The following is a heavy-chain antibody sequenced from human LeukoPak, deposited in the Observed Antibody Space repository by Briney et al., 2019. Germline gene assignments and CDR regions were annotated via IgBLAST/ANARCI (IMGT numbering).Heavy chain of an antibody. V-gene: IGHV3-64*04. CDR2: INSNGGST. Sequence: GGSLRLSCVASGFIVSNNYLNWVRQAPGKGLEYVSGINSNGGSTYYADSVKGRFSISRDSSKNTLYLQMNSLRVEDTAVYYCARVPGYSWGQGTLVTVSS. CDR3: ARVPGYS. CDR1: GFIVSNNY. D-gene: IGHD6-13*01. J-gene: IGHJ4*02.